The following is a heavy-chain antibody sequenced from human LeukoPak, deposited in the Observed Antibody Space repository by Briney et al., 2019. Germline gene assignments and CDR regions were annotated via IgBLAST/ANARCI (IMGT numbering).Heavy chain of an antibody. D-gene: IGHD3-22*01. CDR1: GYSFNNHW. V-gene: IGHV5-51*01. J-gene: IGHJ4*02. CDR3: ARTIAFYYDSSSYMDF. Sequence: GESLKISGKTSGYSFNNHWIGWVRQKPGKGLEWMGIFHPGDSETRSSPSFQGLVTMSADQSITTAYLQWNSLKASDTAMYFCARTIAFYYDSSSYMDFWGQGTQVIVSS. CDR2: FHPGDSET.